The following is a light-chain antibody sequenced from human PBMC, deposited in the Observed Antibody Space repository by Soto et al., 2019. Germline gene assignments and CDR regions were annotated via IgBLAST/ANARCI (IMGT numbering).Light chain of an antibody. CDR2: DAS. CDR1: QSVSRY. Sequence: ETVLTQSPATLSLSPGERATLSCRASQSVSRYLAWYQQKPGQAPRLLIYDASSRATGIPARFSGSGSGTDFTLTITSLEPEDFAVYYCQQRSNWPSTFGGGTKVEI. V-gene: IGKV3-11*01. CDR3: QQRSNWPST. J-gene: IGKJ4*01.